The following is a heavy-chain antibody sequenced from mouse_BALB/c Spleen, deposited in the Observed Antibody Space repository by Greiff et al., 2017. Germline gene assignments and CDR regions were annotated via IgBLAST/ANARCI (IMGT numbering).Heavy chain of an antibody. CDR1: GFSLTSYG. V-gene: IGHV2-2*02. CDR3: ARVYYRYDVRGYAMDY. J-gene: IGHJ4*01. D-gene: IGHD2-14*01. CDR2: IWSGGST. Sequence: QVQLQQSGPGLVQPSQSLSITCTVSGFSLTSYGVHWVRQSPGKGLEWLGVIWSGGSTDYNAAFISRLSISKDNSKSQVFFKMNSLQANDTAIYYCARVYYRYDVRGYAMDYWGQGTSVTVSS.